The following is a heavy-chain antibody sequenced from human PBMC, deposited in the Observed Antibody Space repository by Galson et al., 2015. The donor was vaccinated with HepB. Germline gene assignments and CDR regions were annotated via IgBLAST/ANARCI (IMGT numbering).Heavy chain of an antibody. CDR3: AREGYCTNRRCGRDHYYYYYRDV. CDR1: GGSISSGDYY. J-gene: IGHJ6*03. D-gene: IGHD2-8*01. Sequence: TLSLTCTVSGGSISSGDYYWSWIRQPPGKGLEWIGHIYNSGSTQYNPSLKSRVTISVDASESQFSLKLTSVTAADTAMYYCAREGYCTNRRCGRDHYYYYYRDVWGKGTTVTVSS. CDR2: IYNSGST. V-gene: IGHV4-30-4*01.